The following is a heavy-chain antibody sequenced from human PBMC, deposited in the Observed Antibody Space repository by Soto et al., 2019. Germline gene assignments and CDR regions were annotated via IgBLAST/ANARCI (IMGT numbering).Heavy chain of an antibody. Sequence: ESGGGLLQPGGSLRLSCAASGFTVSSNYMSWVRQAPGKGLEWVSVIYSGGSTYYADSVKGRFTISRDNSKNTLYLQMNSLRAEDTAVYYCARDDRYYGMDVWGQGTTVTVSS. J-gene: IGHJ6*02. CDR2: IYSGGST. CDR3: ARDDRYYGMDV. V-gene: IGHV3-53*01. D-gene: IGHD3-16*02. CDR1: GFTVSSNY.